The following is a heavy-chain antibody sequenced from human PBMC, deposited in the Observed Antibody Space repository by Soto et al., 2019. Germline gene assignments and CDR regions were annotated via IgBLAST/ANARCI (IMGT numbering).Heavy chain of an antibody. V-gene: IGHV3-48*03. Sequence: QPGGSLRLSCAASGFTFSSYEMNWVRQAPGKGLEWVSYISSGDTVYYADSVKGRFTISRDNAKNSLYLQMNSLRAEDTAVYYCARVNSTGWYVWFDPWGQGTLVTVSS. J-gene: IGHJ5*02. CDR3: ARVNSTGWYVWFDP. CDR2: ISSGDTV. CDR1: GFTFSSYE. D-gene: IGHD6-19*01.